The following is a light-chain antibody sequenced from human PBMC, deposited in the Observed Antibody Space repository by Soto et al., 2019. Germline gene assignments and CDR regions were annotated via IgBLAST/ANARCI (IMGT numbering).Light chain of an antibody. CDR1: SSNIGSNF. CDR3: AAWDDSLSGVV. Sequence: QSVLTQPPSASGIPGQRVTISCSGSSSNIGSNFIYWYQQLPGTAPKLLIYRNNERPSGVPDRFSGSKSGTSASLAISGLRSEDEADYHCAAWDDSLSGVVFGGGTQLTVL. CDR2: RNN. J-gene: IGLJ2*01. V-gene: IGLV1-47*01.